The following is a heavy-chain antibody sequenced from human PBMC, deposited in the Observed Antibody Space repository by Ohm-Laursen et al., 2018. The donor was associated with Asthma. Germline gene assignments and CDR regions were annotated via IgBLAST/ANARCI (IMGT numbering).Heavy chain of an antibody. CDR2: IIPIFGTA. D-gene: IGHD1-14*01. CDR1: GGTFSSYA. J-gene: IGHJ4*02. CDR3: AREASGNTGLYYFDF. V-gene: IGHV1-69*13. Sequence: GASVKVSCNASGGTFSSYAISWVRQAPGQGLEWMGGIIPIFGTANYAQKFHGRLTIYADESTSTTYMELSSLRSDDSAVYFCAREASGNTGLYYFDFWGQGTLVTVSS.